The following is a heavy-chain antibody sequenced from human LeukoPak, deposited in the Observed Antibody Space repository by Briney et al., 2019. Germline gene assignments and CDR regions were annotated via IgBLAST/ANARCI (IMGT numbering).Heavy chain of an antibody. Sequence: PGGSLRLSCAASGFTFSSYAMSWVRQAPGKGLEWVSAISGSGGSTYYADSVKGRFTISRDNAKNSLYLQMNSLRAEDTAVYYCARGDAYYYDSSGYYDYWGQGTLVTVSS. CDR2: ISGSGGST. CDR1: GFTFSSYA. CDR3: ARGDAYYYDSSGYYDY. D-gene: IGHD3-22*01. V-gene: IGHV3-23*01. J-gene: IGHJ4*02.